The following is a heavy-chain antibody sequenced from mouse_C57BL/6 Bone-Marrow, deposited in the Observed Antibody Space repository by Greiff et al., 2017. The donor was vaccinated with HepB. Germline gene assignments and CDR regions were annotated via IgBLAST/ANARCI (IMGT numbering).Heavy chain of an antibody. CDR2: IHPNSGST. CDR1: GYTFTSYW. V-gene: IGHV1-64*01. CDR3: ARNYYDYDGGVDY. J-gene: IGHJ2*01. Sequence: VQLQQPGAELVKPGASVKLSCKASGYTFTSYWMHWVKQRPGQGLEWIGMIHPNSGSTNYNEKFKSKATLTVDKSSSTAYMQLSSLTSEDSAVYYCARNYYDYDGGVDYWGQGTTLTVSS. D-gene: IGHD2-4*01.